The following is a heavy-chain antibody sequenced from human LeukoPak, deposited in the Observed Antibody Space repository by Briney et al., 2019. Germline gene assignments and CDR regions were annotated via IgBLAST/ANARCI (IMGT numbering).Heavy chain of an antibody. Sequence: APVKVSCKASGYTFTSYGISWVRQAPGRGLEWMGWISAYNGNTNYAQKLQGRVTMTTDTSTSTAYMELRSLRSDDTAVYYCARVDGIVVVPAAQFDYWGQGTLVTVSS. CDR1: GYTFTSYG. D-gene: IGHD2-2*01. CDR3: ARVDGIVVVPAAQFDY. V-gene: IGHV1-18*01. J-gene: IGHJ4*02. CDR2: ISAYNGNT.